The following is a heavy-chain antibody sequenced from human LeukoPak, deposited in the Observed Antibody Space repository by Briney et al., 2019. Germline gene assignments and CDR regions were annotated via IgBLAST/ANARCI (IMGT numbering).Heavy chain of an antibody. CDR2: IYYSGST. CDR3: ARSSVLWFGELGRDYYFDY. J-gene: IGHJ4*02. V-gene: IGHV4-59*01. D-gene: IGHD3-10*01. CDR1: GGSISSYY. Sequence: SETLSLTCTVSGGSISSYYRSWIRQPPGKGLEWIRYIYYSGSTNYNPSLKSRVTISVDTSKNQFSLKLSSVTAADTAVYYCARSSVLWFGELGRDYYFDYWGQGTLVTVSS.